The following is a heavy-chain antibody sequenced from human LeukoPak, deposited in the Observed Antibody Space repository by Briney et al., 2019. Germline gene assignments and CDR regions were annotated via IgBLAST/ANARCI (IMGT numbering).Heavy chain of an antibody. CDR3: ARENRGDSYYDSSGYYYDYYYYYMDV. V-gene: IGHV4-4*07. CDR1: GGSISSYY. J-gene: IGHJ6*03. Sequence: SQTLSLTCTVSGGSISSYYWSWIRQPAGKGLEWIGRIYTSGSTNYNPSLKSRVTMSVDTSKNQFSLKLSSVTAADTAVYYCARENRGDSYYDSSGYYYDYYYYYMDVWGKGTTVTISS. CDR2: IYTSGST. D-gene: IGHD3-22*01.